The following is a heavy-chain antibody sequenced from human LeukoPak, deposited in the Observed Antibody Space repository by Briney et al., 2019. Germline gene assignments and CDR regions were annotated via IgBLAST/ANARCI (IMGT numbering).Heavy chain of an antibody. CDR3: ARGPSYSSTWYGLDS. D-gene: IGHD6-13*01. V-gene: IGHV3-11*04. CDR2: ISGSGSTI. CDR1: GFTFSDYY. J-gene: IGHJ4*02. Sequence: GGSLRLSCAASGFTFSDYYMSWIRQAPGKGLEWVSYISGSGSTIYYADSVKGRFTFSRDNAENSLYLQMNSLRAEDTAVYYCARGPSYSSTWYGLDSWGQGTLVTVSS.